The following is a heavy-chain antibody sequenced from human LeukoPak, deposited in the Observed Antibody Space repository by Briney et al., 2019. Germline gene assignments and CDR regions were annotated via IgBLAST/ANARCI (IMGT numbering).Heavy chain of an antibody. CDR1: GGTFSSYA. Sequence: GASVKVSCKASGGTFSSYAISWVRQAPGQGLEWMGRIIPIFGTANYAQKFHGRVTITTDESTSTAYMELSSLRSEDTAVYYCARVRLRLGELSLWDWGQGTLVTASS. CDR3: ARVRLRLGELSLWD. CDR2: IIPIFGTA. V-gene: IGHV1-69*05. J-gene: IGHJ4*02. D-gene: IGHD3-16*02.